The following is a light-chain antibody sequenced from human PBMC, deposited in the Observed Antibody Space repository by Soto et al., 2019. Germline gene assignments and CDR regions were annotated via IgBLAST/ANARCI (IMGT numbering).Light chain of an antibody. V-gene: IGKV3-15*01. CDR2: GAS. CDR3: QQYNTGWT. CDR1: QSVGSN. J-gene: IGKJ1*01. Sequence: EIVMTQSPATLSVSPGERATLSCRARQSVGSNLAWYQQKPGQAPRLLIYGASTRAAGIPARFSGSGSGTEFTLIISSLQSEDSAVYFCQQYNTGWTFGPGAKVEIK.